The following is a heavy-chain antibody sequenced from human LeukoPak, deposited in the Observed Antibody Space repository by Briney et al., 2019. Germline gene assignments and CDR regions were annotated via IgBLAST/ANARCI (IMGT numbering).Heavy chain of an antibody. CDR1: GFTFGDHA. V-gene: IGHV3-49*04. CDR2: IRSKAYRGTT. D-gene: IGHD2-21*01. Sequence: GGSLRLSCRGSGFTFGDHAMSWVRQAPGKGLEWVGFIRSKAYRGTTEYAPSVKGRFTISRDDSISIAYLQMNSLITEDTAFYFFTRGPIHLWIKTGRGVWGKGTTVTVSS. CDR3: TRGPIHLWIKTGRGV. J-gene: IGHJ6*04.